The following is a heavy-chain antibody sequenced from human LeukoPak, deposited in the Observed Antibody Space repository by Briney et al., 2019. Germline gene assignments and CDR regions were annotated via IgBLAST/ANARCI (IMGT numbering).Heavy chain of an antibody. J-gene: IGHJ3*02. CDR1: GFTFSSYS. Sequence: GGSLRLSCAASGFTFSSYSMNWVRQAPGKGLEWVSSISSSSSYIYYADSVKGRFTISRDNAKNSLYLQMNSLRAEDTAVYYCARSGGSYYDAFDIWGQGTMVTVSS. V-gene: IGHV3-21*01. CDR3: ARSGGSYYDAFDI. CDR2: ISSSSSYI. D-gene: IGHD1-26*01.